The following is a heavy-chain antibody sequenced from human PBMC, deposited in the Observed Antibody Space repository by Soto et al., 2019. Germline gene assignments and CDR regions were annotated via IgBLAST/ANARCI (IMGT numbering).Heavy chain of an antibody. D-gene: IGHD2-2*02. CDR1: GYTFTSYY. V-gene: IGHV1-46*01. CDR2: INPSGGST. Sequence: DSVKVSCKASGYTFTSYYMHWVRQAPGQGLEWMGIINPSGGSTSYAQKFQGRVTMTRDTSTSTVYMELSSLRSEDTAVYYCARFGMGYCSSTSFYSDDYYYYVMDVWGQGXTLTVFS. J-gene: IGHJ6*02. CDR3: ARFGMGYCSSTSFYSDDYYYYVMDV.